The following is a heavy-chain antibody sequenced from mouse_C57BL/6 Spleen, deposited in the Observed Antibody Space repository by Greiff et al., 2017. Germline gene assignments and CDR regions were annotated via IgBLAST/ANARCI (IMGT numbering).Heavy chain of an antibody. CDR3: ARGFYYGSTSLDY. CDR1: GYAFSSYW. V-gene: IGHV1-80*01. D-gene: IGHD1-1*01. J-gene: IGHJ2*01. Sequence: VQLQQSGAELVKPGASVKISCKASGYAFSSYWMHWVKQRPGKGLEWIGQIYPGDGDTNYNGKFKGKATLTADKSSSTAYMQLSSLTSEDSAVYFCARGFYYGSTSLDYWGQGTTLTVSS. CDR2: IYPGDGDT.